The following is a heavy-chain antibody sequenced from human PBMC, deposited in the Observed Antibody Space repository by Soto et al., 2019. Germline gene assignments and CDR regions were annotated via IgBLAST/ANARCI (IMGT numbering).Heavy chain of an antibody. J-gene: IGHJ3*02. CDR2: ISYDGSNK. CDR3: AKELGPNDAFDI. CDR1: GFTFSRYG. Sequence: PGGSLRLSCAASGFTFSRYGMHWVRQAPGKGLEWVAVISYDGSNKYYADSVKGRFTISRDNSKNTLYLQMNSLRAEETAVYYCAKELGPNDAFDIWGQGTMVTVSS. V-gene: IGHV3-30*18.